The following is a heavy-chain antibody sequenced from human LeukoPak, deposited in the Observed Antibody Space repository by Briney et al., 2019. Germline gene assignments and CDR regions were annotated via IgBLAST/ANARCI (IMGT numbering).Heavy chain of an antibody. CDR2: ISGDGGST. J-gene: IGHJ5*02. Sequence: GGSLRLSCAASGFTFDDYAMHWVRRAPGKGLEWVSLISGDGGSTYYADSVKGRFTISRDNSKNSLYLQMNSLRTEDTALYYCAKDITGRVLAYYNDSSGYYFSWGQGTLVTVSS. CDR1: GFTFDDYA. V-gene: IGHV3-43*02. D-gene: IGHD3-22*01. CDR3: AKDITGRVLAYYNDSSGYYFS.